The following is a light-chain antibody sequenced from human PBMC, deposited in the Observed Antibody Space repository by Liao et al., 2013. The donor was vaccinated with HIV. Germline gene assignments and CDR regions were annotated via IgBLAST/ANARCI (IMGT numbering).Light chain of an antibody. J-gene: IGLJ3*02. Sequence: SYELTQSPSVSVSPGQTASITCSGDKLGDKYACWYQQKPGQSPVLVIYQDSKRPSGIPERFSGSNSGNTATLTISGTQAMDEADYYCQAWDSSINWVFGGGTKLTVL. V-gene: IGLV3-1*01. CDR2: QDS. CDR1: KLGDKY. CDR3: QAWDSSINWV.